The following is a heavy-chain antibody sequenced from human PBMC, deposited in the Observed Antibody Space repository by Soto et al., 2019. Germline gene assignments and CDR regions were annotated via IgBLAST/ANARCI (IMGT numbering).Heavy chain of an antibody. J-gene: IGHJ6*02. V-gene: IGHV4-34*01. CDR2: INHSGST. D-gene: IGHD4-17*01. Sequence: SETLSLTCAVYGGPFSGYYWSWIRQPPGKGLEWIGEINHSGSTNYNPSLKSRVTISVDTSKNQFSLKLSSVTAADTAVYYCARGDYGDGYGMDVWGQGTTVTVS. CDR3: ARGDYGDGYGMDV. CDR1: GGPFSGYY.